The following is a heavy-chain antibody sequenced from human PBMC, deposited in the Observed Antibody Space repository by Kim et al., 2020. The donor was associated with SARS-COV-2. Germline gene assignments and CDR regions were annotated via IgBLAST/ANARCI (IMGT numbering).Heavy chain of an antibody. CDR2: IDPSDSYT. CDR1: GYSFTSYW. CDR3: ARHEGIAVAIDY. D-gene: IGHD6-19*01. Sequence: GESLKISCKGSGYSFTSYWISWVRQMPGKGLEWMGRIDPSDSYTNYSPSFQGHVTISADKSISTAYLQWSSLKASDTAMYYCARHEGIAVAIDYWGQGTLVTVSS. J-gene: IGHJ4*02. V-gene: IGHV5-10-1*01.